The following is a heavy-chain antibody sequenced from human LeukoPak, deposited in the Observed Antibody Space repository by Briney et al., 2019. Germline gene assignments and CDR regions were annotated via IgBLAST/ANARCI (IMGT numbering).Heavy chain of an antibody. V-gene: IGHV3-30*02. CDR3: AKDPRRPYYYDSSGYAFDI. J-gene: IGHJ3*02. CDR2: IRYDGSNK. Sequence: GGSLRLSCAASGFTFSSYGMHWVRQAPGKGLEWVAFIRYDGSNKYYADSVEGRFTISRDNSKNTLYLQMNSLRAEDTAVYYCAKDPRRPYYYDSSGYAFDIWGQGTMVTVSS. D-gene: IGHD3-22*01. CDR1: GFTFSSYG.